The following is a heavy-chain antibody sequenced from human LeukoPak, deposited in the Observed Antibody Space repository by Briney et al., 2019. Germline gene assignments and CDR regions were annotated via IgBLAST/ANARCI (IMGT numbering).Heavy chain of an antibody. Sequence: GESLKISCKASGYSFTSYWIAWVRQMPGKGLEWMGIVYPGDSDTRYSPSFQGQVTISADKSISTAYLQWSSLKASDTAMYYCARLLDRDRGYCSGRGCYRPHFDYWGQGTLVTVSS. CDR2: VYPGDSDT. CDR3: ARLLDRDRGYCSGRGCYRPHFDY. J-gene: IGHJ4*02. D-gene: IGHD2-15*01. V-gene: IGHV5-51*01. CDR1: GYSFTSYW.